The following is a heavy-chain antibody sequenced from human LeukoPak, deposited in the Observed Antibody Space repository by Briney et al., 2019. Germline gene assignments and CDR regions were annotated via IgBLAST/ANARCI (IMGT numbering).Heavy chain of an antibody. D-gene: IGHD1/OR15-1a*01. CDR3: SRQWEQLPYYFDY. V-gene: IGHV3-49*03. J-gene: IGHJ4*02. CDR1: GFTVGDYS. Sequence: GGSLRLSCTGSGFTVGDYSLSWFRQAPGKGLEWVGFIRSKGYGGTTEYAASVKGRFIISRDDSKSIAYLQMNSLKSDDTGLYYCSRQWEQLPYYFDYWGPGTLVTVSS. CDR2: IRSKGYGGTT.